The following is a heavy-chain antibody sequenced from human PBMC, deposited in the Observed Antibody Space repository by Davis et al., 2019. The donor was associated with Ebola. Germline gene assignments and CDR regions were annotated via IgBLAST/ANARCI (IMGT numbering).Heavy chain of an antibody. V-gene: IGHV3-11*01. D-gene: IGHD5-12*01. CDR3: ARGATVDIVATNYGDYYYFDY. CDR2: ISVRGTTT. CDR1: GFSFSDSF. J-gene: IGHJ4*02. Sequence: GGSLRLSCAASGFSFSDSFMGWIRQAPGKGLEWVSYISVRGTTTFYADSVKGRFTLSRDNAEKSLYLQMNSLRAEDTAVYYCARGATVDIVATNYGDYYYFDYWGQGTLVTVSS.